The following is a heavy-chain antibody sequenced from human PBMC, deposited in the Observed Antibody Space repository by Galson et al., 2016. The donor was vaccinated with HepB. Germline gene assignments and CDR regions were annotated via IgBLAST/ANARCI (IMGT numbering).Heavy chain of an antibody. CDR2: ISSPSTR. CDR1: GFTFSSYT. J-gene: IGHJ4*02. V-gene: IGHV3-69-1*01. Sequence: SLRLSCAASGFTFSSYTINWVRQAPGKGLEWNASISSPSTRFFADSVRGRFTSSRDNVEKIVYLEMSSLRADDTAVYYCAESRRELELGNAFVLWGQGTLGTVSS. CDR3: AESRRELELGNAFVL. D-gene: IGHD1-26*01.